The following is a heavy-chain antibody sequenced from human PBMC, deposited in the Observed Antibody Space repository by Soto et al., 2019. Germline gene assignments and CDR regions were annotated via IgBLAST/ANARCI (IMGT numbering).Heavy chain of an antibody. D-gene: IGHD1-26*01. J-gene: IGHJ4*02. CDR3: ARGRWELLKRTVYYIDY. CDR1: GFTFSSYE. V-gene: IGHV3-48*03. Sequence: PGGSLRLSFAASGFTFSSYEMNWVGQAPGKGLKWVSYISSSGSTIYYADSVKGRFTISRDNAKNSLYLQMNSLRAEDTAVYYCARGRWELLKRTVYYIDYWGQGTLVTVSS. CDR2: ISSSGSTI.